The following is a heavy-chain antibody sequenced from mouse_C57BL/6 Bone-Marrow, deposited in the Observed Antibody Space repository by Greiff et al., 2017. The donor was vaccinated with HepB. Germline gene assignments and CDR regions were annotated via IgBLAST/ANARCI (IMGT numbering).Heavy chain of an antibody. D-gene: IGHD1-1*01. CDR2: IYPGSGNT. V-gene: IGHV1-76*01. CDR1: GYTFTDYY. CDR3: ARIYYYGSSYGYFDV. Sequence: QVQLQQSGAELVRPGASVKLSCKASGYTFTDYYINWVKQRPGQGLEWIARIYPGSGNTYYNEKFKGKATLTAEKSSSTAYMQLSSLTSEDSAVYFCARIYYYGSSYGYFDVWGTGTTVTVSS. J-gene: IGHJ1*03.